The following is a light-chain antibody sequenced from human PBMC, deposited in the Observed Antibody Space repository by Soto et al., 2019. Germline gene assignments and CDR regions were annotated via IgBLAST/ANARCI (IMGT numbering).Light chain of an antibody. CDR3: QQYDNLPLT. J-gene: IGKJ4*01. CDR1: QDISND. Sequence: DIQMTQSPSSLSASVGDRVTITCQASQDISNDLNWYQQKLGKAPKLLIYDASNLETGVPSRFSGSGSGTDFTFTISSLQPEDIATYYCQQYDNLPLTFGGGTKVDIK. CDR2: DAS. V-gene: IGKV1-33*01.